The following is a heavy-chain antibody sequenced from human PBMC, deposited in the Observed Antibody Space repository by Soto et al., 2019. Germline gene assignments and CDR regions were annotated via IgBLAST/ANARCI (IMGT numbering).Heavy chain of an antibody. D-gene: IGHD3-10*01. V-gene: IGHV3-21*01. CDR1: GFTLSSYS. J-gene: IGHJ6*02. CDR2: ISSSSSYI. CDR3: ARDQRYYGSGSYYPFGGMDV. Sequence: GGSLRRSCAASGFTLSSYSMNWVRQAPGKGLEWVSSISSSSSYIYYADSVKGRFTISRDNAKNSLYLQMNSLRAEDAAVYYCARDQRYYGSGSYYPFGGMDVWGQGTTVTVSS.